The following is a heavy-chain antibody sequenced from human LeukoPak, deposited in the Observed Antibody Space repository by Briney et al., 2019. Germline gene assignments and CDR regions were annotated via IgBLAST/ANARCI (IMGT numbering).Heavy chain of an antibody. CDR2: IYYSGST. CDR3: ARVGIVVRGPVYYYYMDV. D-gene: IGHD3-10*01. Sequence: SETLSLTCTVSGGSISSYYWSWIRQPPGKGLEWIGYIYYSGSTNYNPSLKSRVTISVDTSKNQFSLKLSSVTAADTAVYYCARVGIVVRGPVYYYYMDVWGKGTTVTISS. CDR1: GGSISSYY. J-gene: IGHJ6*03. V-gene: IGHV4-59*01.